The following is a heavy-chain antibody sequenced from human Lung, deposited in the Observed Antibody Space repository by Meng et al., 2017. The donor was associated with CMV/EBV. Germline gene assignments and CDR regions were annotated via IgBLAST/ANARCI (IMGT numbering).Heavy chain of an antibody. Sequence: QVQLQASGPGLVKPSQTLSLTCTVSCGSISSGGYYWSWIRQHPGKGLEWIGYIHSSGSTYYNPSLRSRLTISVDTSKNQFSLKLSSVTAADTAVYYCARASYGSGSPLGESWFDPWGQGTLVTVSS. CDR3: ARASYGSGSPLGESWFDP. CDR1: CGSISSGGYY. CDR2: IHSSGST. V-gene: IGHV4-31*03. J-gene: IGHJ5*02. D-gene: IGHD3-10*01.